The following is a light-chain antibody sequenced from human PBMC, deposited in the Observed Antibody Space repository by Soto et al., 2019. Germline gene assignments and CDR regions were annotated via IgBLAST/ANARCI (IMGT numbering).Light chain of an antibody. J-gene: IGLJ1*01. CDR2: ETS. Sequence: QSALTQPASVSGSPGQSVTISCTGTSSDFGSYKFVSWYQHHPGKVPKVIIYETSKRPSGVSDRFSGSKSGTNASLTISGLQAEDAADYYCFSFTSTNTHVFGTGTKVTVL. V-gene: IGLV2-14*02. CDR1: SSDFGSYKF. CDR3: FSFTSTNTHV.